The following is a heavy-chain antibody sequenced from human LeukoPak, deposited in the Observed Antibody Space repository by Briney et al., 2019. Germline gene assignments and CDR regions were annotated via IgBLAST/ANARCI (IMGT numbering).Heavy chain of an antibody. Sequence: SETLSLTCTVSGGSISSYYWSWIRQPPGKGLEWIGYIYYSGSTNYNPSLKSRVTISVDTSKNQFSLKLSSVTAADTAVYYCARGRITMVRGVPGAFDIWGQGTTVTVSS. D-gene: IGHD3-10*01. V-gene: IGHV4-59*01. CDR3: ARGRITMVRGVPGAFDI. J-gene: IGHJ3*02. CDR2: IYYSGST. CDR1: GGSISSYY.